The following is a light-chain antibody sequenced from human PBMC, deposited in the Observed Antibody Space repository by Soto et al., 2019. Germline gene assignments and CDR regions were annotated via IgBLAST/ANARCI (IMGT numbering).Light chain of an antibody. Sequence: QSALTQAASVSGSAGQTITISCTGTSSDVGSYNLVSWYQQHPGKAPKVMIYEVSKRPSGVSNRFSGSKSGNTASLTISGLQAEDEADYYCCSYAGSSTPLIFGTGTKVTVL. CDR3: CSYAGSSTPLI. CDR1: SSDVGSYNL. V-gene: IGLV2-23*02. J-gene: IGLJ1*01. CDR2: EVS.